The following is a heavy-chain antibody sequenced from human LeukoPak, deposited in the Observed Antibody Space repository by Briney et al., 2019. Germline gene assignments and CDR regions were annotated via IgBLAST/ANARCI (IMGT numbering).Heavy chain of an antibody. D-gene: IGHD2-2*01. V-gene: IGHV3-23*01. CDR1: GFTFSSYA. J-gene: IGHJ5*02. Sequence: PGGSLRLSCAASGFTFSSYAMSWVRQAPGKGLEWVSAISGSGGSTYYADSVKGRFTISRDNSKNTLYLQMNSLRAEDTAVYYCAKHPDCSSTGCYLPDWFDPWGQGTLVTVSS. CDR2: ISGSGGST. CDR3: AKHPDCSSTGCYLPDWFDP.